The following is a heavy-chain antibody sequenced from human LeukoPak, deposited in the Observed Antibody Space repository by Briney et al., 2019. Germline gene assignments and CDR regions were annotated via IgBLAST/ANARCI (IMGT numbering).Heavy chain of an antibody. CDR2: IYYSGST. Sequence: PSETLSLTCTVSGGFISSHYWSWIRQPPGKGLEWIGYIYYSGSTNYNPSLKSRVTISVDTSKNQFSLKLSSVTAADTAVYYCARGSVGYCSSTSCSHDPFDYWGQGTLVTVSS. D-gene: IGHD2-2*03. CDR3: ARGSVGYCSSTSCSHDPFDY. V-gene: IGHV4-59*11. J-gene: IGHJ4*02. CDR1: GGFISSHY.